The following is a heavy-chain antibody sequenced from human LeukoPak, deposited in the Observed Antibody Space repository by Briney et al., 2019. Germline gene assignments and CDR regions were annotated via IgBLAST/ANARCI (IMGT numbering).Heavy chain of an antibody. V-gene: IGHV1-69*13. J-gene: IGHJ6*02. D-gene: IGHD6-13*01. CDR1: GYTFTSYG. Sequence: GASVKVSCKASGYTFTSYGISWVRQAPGQGLEWMGGIIPIFGTANYAQKFQGRVTITADESTSTAYMELSSLRSEDTVVYYCARDRVKYSSSHHHGMDVWGQGTTVTVSS. CDR2: IIPIFGTA. CDR3: ARDRVKYSSSHHHGMDV.